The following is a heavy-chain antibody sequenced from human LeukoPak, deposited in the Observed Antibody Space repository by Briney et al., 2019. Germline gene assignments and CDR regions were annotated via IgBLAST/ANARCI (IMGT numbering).Heavy chain of an antibody. V-gene: IGHV3-48*03. D-gene: IGHD3-22*01. CDR3: ASFYDSSGRDY. CDR1: GFTFGSFE. CDR2: IGTIGSPI. J-gene: IGHJ4*02. Sequence: PGGSLRLSCAASGFTFGSFEMNWVRQAPGKGLEWLSYIGTIGSPIYYADSVKGRFTISRDNARNSLCLQMNSLRVEDTAVYYCASFYDSSGRDYWGQGTLVTVSS.